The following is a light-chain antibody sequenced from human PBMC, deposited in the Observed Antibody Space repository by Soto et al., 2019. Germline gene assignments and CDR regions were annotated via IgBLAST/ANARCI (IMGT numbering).Light chain of an antibody. CDR3: SSYTNSRTLL. J-gene: IGLJ1*01. V-gene: IGLV1-40*01. CDR1: SSNIGTGYD. CDR2: GNS. Sequence: QSVLTQPPSVSGAPGQRVTISCTGSSSNIGTGYDVHWYQQLPGTAPKLLIYGNSNRPSGVPDRFSGSKSGNTASLTISGLQTEDEADYYCSSYTNSRTLLFGAGTKVTVL.